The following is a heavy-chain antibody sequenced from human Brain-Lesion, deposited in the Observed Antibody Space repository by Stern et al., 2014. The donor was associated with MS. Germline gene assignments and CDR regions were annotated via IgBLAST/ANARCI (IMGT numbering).Heavy chain of an antibody. CDR1: GGSVSSTSYA. CDR2: IYYSGNT. Sequence: VQLVESGPGLVKPSETLSLTCTVAGGSVSSTSYAWAWIRQPPGKGLEWIGTIYYSGNTYYRPSLKSRLTISLDPSKNRFSLQLSFVTAADTAVYYCAGEEDIRYCSGGSCTGNWFDPWGQGTLVTVSS. D-gene: IGHD2-15*01. CDR3: AGEEDIRYCSGGSCTGNWFDP. J-gene: IGHJ5*02. V-gene: IGHV4-39*01.